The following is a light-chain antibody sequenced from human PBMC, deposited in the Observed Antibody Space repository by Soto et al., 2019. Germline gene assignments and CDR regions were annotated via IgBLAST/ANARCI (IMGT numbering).Light chain of an antibody. CDR2: APS. J-gene: IGKJ4*01. V-gene: IGKV1-9*01. Sequence: DIQLTQSPSFLSASVGDRVTITCRASRGVSSSLAWYQQKPGKAPKLLIYAPSTLQSGVPSRFGGSGSGTEFTLTITGLQAEDFETYYCQQLNNYQLTFGGGTKVDI. CDR3: QQLNNYQLT. CDR1: RGVSSS.